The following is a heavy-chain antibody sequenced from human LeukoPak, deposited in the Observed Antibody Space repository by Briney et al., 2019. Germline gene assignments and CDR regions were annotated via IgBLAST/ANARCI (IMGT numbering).Heavy chain of an antibody. D-gene: IGHD5-12*01. Sequence: SGGSLRLSCVLSGLTFSDAWMSWVRQAPGKGLEWVGRIRNDRITDYAAPVQGRFSISRDNSKNAFYLQMNSLRTGDTGMYFCTWIATIFTVDYWGQGTLVTVSS. V-gene: IGHV3-15*01. CDR1: GLTFSDAW. CDR3: TWIATIFTVDY. CDR2: IRNDRIT. J-gene: IGHJ4*02.